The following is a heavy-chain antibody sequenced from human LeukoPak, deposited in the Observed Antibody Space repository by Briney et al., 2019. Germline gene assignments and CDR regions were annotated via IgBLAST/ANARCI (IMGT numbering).Heavy chain of an antibody. CDR2: IYYSGST. CDR3: ARDGDYGDYFDY. Sequence: PSETLSLTCTVSGASLNNYYWSWIRQPPGRGLEWIGSIYYSGSTTYNPSLTSRVTISVDTSKNQFSLKLSSVTAADTAVYYCARDGDYGDYFDYWGQGTLVTVSS. V-gene: IGHV4-59*01. D-gene: IGHD4-17*01. CDR1: GASLNNYY. J-gene: IGHJ4*02.